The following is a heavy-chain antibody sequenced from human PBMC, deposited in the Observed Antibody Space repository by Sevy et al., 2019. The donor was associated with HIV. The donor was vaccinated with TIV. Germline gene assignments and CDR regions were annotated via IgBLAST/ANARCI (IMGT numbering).Heavy chain of an antibody. V-gene: IGHV3-11*01. CDR1: GFTFSDYY. CDR2: ISSSGNTI. CDR3: AKLYDILTGHDLGFNY. Sequence: GGSLRLSCAASGFTFSDYYMSWIRQAPGKGLEWISYISSSGNTIDYADSVKGRFTISRDNAKNSLYLQMNSLRAEDTAVYYCAKLYDILTGHDLGFNYWGQGTLVTVSS. J-gene: IGHJ4*02. D-gene: IGHD3-9*01.